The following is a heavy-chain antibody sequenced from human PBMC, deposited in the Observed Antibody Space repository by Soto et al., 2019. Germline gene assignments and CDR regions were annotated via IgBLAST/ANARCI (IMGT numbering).Heavy chain of an antibody. CDR1: GYRFTSYW. V-gene: IGHV5-51*01. Sequence: GESLKISCKGSGYRFTSYWIGWVRQMPGKGLEWMGIIYPGDSDTRYSPSFQGQVTISADRTVNTAYLQWSSLKASDGAMYYCARLRAAVPAPSGYGSGFDPWGQGTQVTVSS. CDR2: IYPGDSDT. CDR3: ARLRAAVPAPSGYGSGFDP. D-gene: IGHD6-19*01. J-gene: IGHJ5*02.